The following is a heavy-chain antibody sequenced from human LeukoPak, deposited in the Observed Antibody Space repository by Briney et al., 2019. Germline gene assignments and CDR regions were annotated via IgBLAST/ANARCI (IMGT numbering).Heavy chain of an antibody. J-gene: IGHJ6*02. V-gene: IGHV3-30-3*01. CDR3: ARERGYCSGGSCASGLYYYYGMDV. Sequence: GGSLRLSCAASGFTFSSYAMHWVRQAPGEGLEWVAVISYDGSNKYYADSVKGRFTISRDNSKNTLYLQMNSLRAEDTAVYYCARERGYCSGGSCASGLYYYYGMDVWGQGTTVTVSS. D-gene: IGHD2-15*01. CDR2: ISYDGSNK. CDR1: GFTFSSYA.